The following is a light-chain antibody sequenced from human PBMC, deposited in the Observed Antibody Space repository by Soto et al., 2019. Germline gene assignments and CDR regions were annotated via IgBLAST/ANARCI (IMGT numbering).Light chain of an antibody. V-gene: IGKV1-5*01. CDR1: QSISSW. CDR2: DAS. CDR3: QQYNSYWT. Sequence: DIHMTQSRSTLSASVGDRVTITCRASQSISSWLAWYQQKPGKAPKLLIYDASSLESGVPSRFSGSGSGTEFTLTISSLQPDDFATYYCQQYNSYWTFGQGTKGDIK. J-gene: IGKJ1*01.